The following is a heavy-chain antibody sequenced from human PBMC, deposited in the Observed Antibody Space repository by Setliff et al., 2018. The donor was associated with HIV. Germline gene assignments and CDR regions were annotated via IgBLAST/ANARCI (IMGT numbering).Heavy chain of an antibody. J-gene: IGHJ3*02. CDR1: GYTFTTYG. CDR3: ARDRLTAGKYCSDSRCDDAFDI. V-gene: IGHV1-18*01. D-gene: IGHD2-15*01. Sequence: GASVKVSCKASGYTFTTYGLSWVRQAPGQGLEWMGWISAYNGGTSYAQKFQGRVTITRDTSTSTVYMELSSLRSDDTAVYYCARDRLTAGKYCSDSRCDDAFDIWGQGTMVTVSS. CDR2: ISAYNGGT.